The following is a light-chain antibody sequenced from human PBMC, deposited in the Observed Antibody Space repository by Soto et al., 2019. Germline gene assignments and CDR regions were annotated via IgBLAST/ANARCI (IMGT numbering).Light chain of an antibody. CDR2: AAS. CDR1: QDIGNS. J-gene: IGKJ1*01. CDR3: QRYGNAPWT. V-gene: IGKV1-27*01. Sequence: DLPMTQSPSSLSASVGDRVTITRRASQDIGNSLAWFQQRPGKVPEILIYAASTLHSGAPSRFSGSGSGTDFTLTISSLQPEDVATYYCQRYGNAPWTFGQGTKVEIK.